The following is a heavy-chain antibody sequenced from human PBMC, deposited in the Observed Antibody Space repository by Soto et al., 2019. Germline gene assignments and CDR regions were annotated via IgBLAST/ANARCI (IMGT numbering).Heavy chain of an antibody. CDR3: ARPPYPGCINAVCYPLDY. Sequence: ASVKVSCKASGYTFTSYYMHWVRQAPGQGLEWMGIINPSGGSTNYAQKLQGRVAMTRDTSTSTVYMVLNSLRSEDTAVYYCARPPYPGCINAVCYPLDYWGQGALVTVSS. CDR2: INPSGGST. D-gene: IGHD2-8*01. J-gene: IGHJ4*02. V-gene: IGHV1-46*01. CDR1: GYTFTSYY.